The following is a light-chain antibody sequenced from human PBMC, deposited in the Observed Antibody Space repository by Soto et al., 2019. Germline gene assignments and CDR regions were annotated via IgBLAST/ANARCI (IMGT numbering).Light chain of an antibody. CDR2: AAR. J-gene: IGLJ2*01. CDR1: SSDVGVFNY. Sequence: QSALTQPASVSGSPGQSITISCTGTSSDVGVFNYVSWYQHHPGNAPKLIIYAARNRPPGVSNRFSGSKSGNTASLTISGLQAEDEAEYYCSSSTSTTTLLFGGGTKVTVL. CDR3: SSSTSTTTLL. V-gene: IGLV2-14*01.